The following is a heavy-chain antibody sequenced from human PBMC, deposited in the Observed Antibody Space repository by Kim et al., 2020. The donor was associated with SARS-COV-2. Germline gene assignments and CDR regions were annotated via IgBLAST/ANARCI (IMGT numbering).Heavy chain of an antibody. CDR3: ARSTSGRLCDD. V-gene: IGHV3-7*01. J-gene: IGHJ1*01. CDR1: GFIFSSYW. CDR2: IKEDGSVT. Sequence: GGSLRLSCAASGFIFSSYWMTWVRQAPGKGLEWVANIKEDGSVTRYADSVTGRFTTSRDNAENSVYLQLNRLGPEATAVYYCARSTSGRLCDDWGQGSRVTVSS. D-gene: IGHD1-26*01.